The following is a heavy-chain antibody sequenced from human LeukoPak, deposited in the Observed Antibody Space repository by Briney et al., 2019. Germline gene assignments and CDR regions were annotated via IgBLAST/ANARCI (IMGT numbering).Heavy chain of an antibody. CDR1: GFTFSSYA. D-gene: IGHD5-24*01. V-gene: IGHV3-23*01. J-gene: IGHJ5*02. CDR3: ARDRDGYVLNNWFDP. CDR2: ISGSGGST. Sequence: PGGSLRLSCAASGFTFSSYAMSWVRQAPGKGLEWVSAISGSGGSTYYADSVRGRFTISRDNSKNTLYLQMNSLRAEDTAVYYCARDRDGYVLNNWFDPWGQGTLVTVSS.